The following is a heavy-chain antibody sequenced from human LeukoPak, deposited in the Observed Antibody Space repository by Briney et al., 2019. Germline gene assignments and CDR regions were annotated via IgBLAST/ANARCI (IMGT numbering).Heavy chain of an antibody. Sequence: GRSLRLSCAASGFTFSSYGMHWVRQAPGKGLEWVAVISYDGSNKYYADSVKGRFTISRDNSKNTLYLQMNSLRAEDTAVYYCARGHFYDSSLGYWGQGTLVTVSS. CDR2: ISYDGSNK. V-gene: IGHV3-30*03. CDR1: GFTFSSYG. CDR3: ARGHFYDSSLGY. J-gene: IGHJ4*02. D-gene: IGHD3-22*01.